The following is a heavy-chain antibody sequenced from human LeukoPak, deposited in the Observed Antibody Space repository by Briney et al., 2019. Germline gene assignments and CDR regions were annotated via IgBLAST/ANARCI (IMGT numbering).Heavy chain of an antibody. V-gene: IGHV3-30*01. CDR2: ISYDGSNK. J-gene: IGHJ4*02. CDR1: GFTFGDYA. Sequence: GGSLRLSCTASGFTFGDYAMSWVRQAPGKGLEWVAVISYDGSNKYYADSVKGRFTISRDNSKNTLYLQMNSLRAEDTAVYYCARTSYYDSSGYYYDYFDYWGQGTLVTVSS. CDR3: ARTSYYDSSGYYYDYFDY. D-gene: IGHD3-22*01.